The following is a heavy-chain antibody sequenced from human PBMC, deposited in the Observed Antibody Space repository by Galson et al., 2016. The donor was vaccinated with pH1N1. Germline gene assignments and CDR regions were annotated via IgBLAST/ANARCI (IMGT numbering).Heavy chain of an antibody. J-gene: IGHJ6*03. Sequence: SLRLSCAASGFTFSTYSMNWVRQAPGKGLEWVSSISPSGNYIYYSDSVKGRFTISRDNAKNSLYLQMNSLRAEDTAVYYCARESNETGITIFGVIIPYYYYYFMDVWGKGTTVTVSS. V-gene: IGHV3-21*06. D-gene: IGHD3-3*01. CDR3: ARESNETGITIFGVIIPYYYYYFMDV. CDR1: GFTFSTYS. CDR2: ISPSGNYI.